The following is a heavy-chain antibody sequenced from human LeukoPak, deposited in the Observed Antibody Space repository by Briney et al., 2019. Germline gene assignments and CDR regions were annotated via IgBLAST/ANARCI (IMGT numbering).Heavy chain of an antibody. V-gene: IGHV4-38-2*01. J-gene: IGHJ4*02. CDR3: VRSGDYIREWFDY. CDR2: IDRSGNK. CDR1: GYSIRSGYY. D-gene: IGHD3-22*01. Sequence: PSETLSLTCDVPGYSIRSGYYWGWIRQSPGKGLEWIGSIDRSGNKYYHPSLRSRVTLSVDTSNNQFSLQLSSVTAADRARYYCVRSGDYIREWFDYWGQGTLVTVSS.